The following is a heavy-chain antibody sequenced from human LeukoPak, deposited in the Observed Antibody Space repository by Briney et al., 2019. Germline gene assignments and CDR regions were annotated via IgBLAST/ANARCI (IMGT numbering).Heavy chain of an antibody. CDR1: GYTFTGYY. J-gene: IGHJ4*02. Sequence: ASVKLSCKASGYTFTGYYMHWVRQAPGQGLECMGWINPNSGGTNYAQKSEGRVSMARDTSISTAYMELSRRRSDETAVYYCARVDLNDEGEDYWGQGTLVTVSS. D-gene: IGHD1-1*01. CDR3: ARVDLNDEGEDY. V-gene: IGHV1-2*02. CDR2: INPNSGGT.